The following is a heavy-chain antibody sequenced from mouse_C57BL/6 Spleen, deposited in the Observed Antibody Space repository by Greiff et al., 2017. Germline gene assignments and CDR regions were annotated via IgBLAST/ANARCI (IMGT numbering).Heavy chain of an antibody. Sequence: EVQLVESGDGLVKPGGSLKLSCAASGFTFSSYAMSWVRQTPEKRLEWVANISSGGDYIYYADTVKSRFTISIDKARNTLYLQLTSLKSEDTAMYYCTRANWYFDVWGTGTTVTVSS. CDR1: GFTFSSYA. J-gene: IGHJ1*03. CDR2: ISSGGDYI. CDR3: TRANWYFDV. V-gene: IGHV5-9-1*02.